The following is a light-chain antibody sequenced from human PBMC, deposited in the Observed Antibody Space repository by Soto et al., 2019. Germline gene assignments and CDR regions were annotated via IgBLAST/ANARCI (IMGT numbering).Light chain of an antibody. J-gene: IGKJ1*01. CDR3: QQYGSSRT. CDR2: GAS. V-gene: IGKV3-20*01. Sequence: EIVLTQSPGTLSLSPGERATLSCRASQSVSSSYLAWYQQKPGQAPRLLIYGASSRATGIPDRFSGSGSGTGFKLTISRLEPEDFAVYYCQQYGSSRTFGQGTKVEIK. CDR1: QSVSSSY.